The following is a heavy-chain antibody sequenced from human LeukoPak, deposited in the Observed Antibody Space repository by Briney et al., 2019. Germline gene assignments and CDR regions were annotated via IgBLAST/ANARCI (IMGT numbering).Heavy chain of an antibody. CDR3: ARPKHTYYYGMDV. CDR1: GGSFSGYY. V-gene: IGHV4-34*01. Sequence: SETLSLTCAVYGGSFSGYYWGWIRQPPGKGLEWIGEINHSGSTNYNPSLKSRVTISVDTSKNQFSLKLSSVTAADTAVYYCARPKHTYYYGMDVWGQGTTVTVSS. CDR2: INHSGST. J-gene: IGHJ6*02. D-gene: IGHD2-21*01.